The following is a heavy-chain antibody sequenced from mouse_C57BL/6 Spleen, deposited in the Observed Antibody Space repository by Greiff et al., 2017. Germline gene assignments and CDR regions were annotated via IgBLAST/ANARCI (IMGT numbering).Heavy chain of an antibody. CDR2: IYPGSGST. Sequence: VQLQQPGAELVKPGASVKMSCKASGYTFTSYWITWVKQRPGQGLEWIGDIYPGSGSTNYNEKFKSKATLTVDTSSSTAYMQLSSLTSEDSAVYYCARSYYGSSYEAWFAYWGQGTLVTVSA. J-gene: IGHJ3*01. CDR1: GYTFTSYW. CDR3: ARSYYGSSYEAWFAY. D-gene: IGHD1-1*01. V-gene: IGHV1-55*01.